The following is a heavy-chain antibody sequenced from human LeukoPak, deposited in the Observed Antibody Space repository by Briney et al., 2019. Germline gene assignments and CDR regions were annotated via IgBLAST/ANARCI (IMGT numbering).Heavy chain of an antibody. V-gene: IGHV4-61*02. CDR1: GGSISSGSYY. CDR2: IYTSGST. CDR3: AREFVAVPWAFDI. J-gene: IGHJ3*02. D-gene: IGHD6-19*01. Sequence: SQTLSLTCTVSGGSISSGSYYWSWIRQPAGKGLEWIGRIYTSGSTNYNPSLKSRVTISVDTSKNQFSLKLSSVTAADTAVYYCAREFVAVPWAFDIWGQGTMVTVSS.